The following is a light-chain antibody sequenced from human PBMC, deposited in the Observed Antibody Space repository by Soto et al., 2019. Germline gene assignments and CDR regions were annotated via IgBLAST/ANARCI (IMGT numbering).Light chain of an antibody. J-gene: IGKJ1*01. V-gene: IGKV1-39*01. Sequence: DIQMTQSPSSLSASVGDRVTITCRASQSISSYLNWYQQKRGTAPKLLIYAASSLQSGVPSRFSGSGSGTDFTITISSLPHEDFATYYCQHSYSPPPTFGQGTKVDIK. CDR2: AAS. CDR3: QHSYSPPPT. CDR1: QSISSY.